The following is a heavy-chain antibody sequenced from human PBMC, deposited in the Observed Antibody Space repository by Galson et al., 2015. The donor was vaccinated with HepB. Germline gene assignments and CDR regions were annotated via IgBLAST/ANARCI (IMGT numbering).Heavy chain of an antibody. J-gene: IGHJ3*02. D-gene: IGHD1-1*01. CDR3: ARDSSYIWERTPFDI. CDR1: GYTFTSYG. Sequence: SVKVSCKASGYTFTSYGISWVRQAPGQGLEWMGWISAYNGNTNYAQKLQGRVTMTTDTSTSTAYMELRSLRSDDTAVYYCARDSSYIWERTPFDIWGQGTMVTVS. V-gene: IGHV1-18*01. CDR2: ISAYNGNT.